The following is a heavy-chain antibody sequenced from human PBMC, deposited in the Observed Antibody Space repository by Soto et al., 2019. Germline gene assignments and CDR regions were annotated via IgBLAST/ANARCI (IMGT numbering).Heavy chain of an antibody. Sequence: GGSLRLSCAASGFTFSSYAMSWVRQAPGKGLEWVSAISGSGGSTYYADYVKGRFTISRDNSKNTLYLQMNSLRAEDTAVYYCAKDHGYYDSSGYSGPFDYWGQGTLVTVSS. CDR2: ISGSGGST. CDR1: GFTFSSYA. J-gene: IGHJ4*02. V-gene: IGHV3-23*01. CDR3: AKDHGYYDSSGYSGPFDY. D-gene: IGHD3-22*01.